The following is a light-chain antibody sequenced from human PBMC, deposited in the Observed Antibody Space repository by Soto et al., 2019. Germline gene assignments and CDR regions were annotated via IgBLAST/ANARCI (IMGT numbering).Light chain of an antibody. Sequence: EIVLTQSPATLSLSPGERATLSCRASQSVSSYLAWYQQKPGQAPRLLIYDASNRATGIPARFSGSGSGTDFTLTISGLEPEDFAVSYCQQRSNWPQTFGQGTKLEIK. CDR3: QQRSNWPQT. CDR2: DAS. CDR1: QSVSSY. V-gene: IGKV3-11*01. J-gene: IGKJ2*01.